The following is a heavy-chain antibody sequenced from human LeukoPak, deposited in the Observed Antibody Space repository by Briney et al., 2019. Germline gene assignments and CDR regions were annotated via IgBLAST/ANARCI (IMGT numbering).Heavy chain of an antibody. D-gene: IGHD5-12*01. CDR3: AREGGVATHPFFYTYYYMDV. V-gene: IGHV4-59*11. CDR1: GGSISSHY. CDR2: IYYSGST. J-gene: IGHJ6*03. Sequence: SETLSLTCTVSGGSISSHYWSWIRQPPGKGLEWIGYIYYSGSTNYNPSLKSRVTISVDTSKNQFSLKLSSVTAADTAVYYWAREGGVATHPFFYTYYYMDVWGKGPTFTVP.